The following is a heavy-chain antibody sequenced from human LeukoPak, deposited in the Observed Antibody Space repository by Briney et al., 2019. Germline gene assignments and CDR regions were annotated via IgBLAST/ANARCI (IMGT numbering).Heavy chain of an antibody. Sequence: GGSLRLSCAASGFTFSSYWMHWVRQVPGKGLVWVSGINTDGRSTSYADSVKGRFTISRDNAKNTLYLQMNTLRDEDTAVYYCVRGQTSTSPGVWGRGTTVTVSS. V-gene: IGHV3-74*01. CDR2: INTDGRST. CDR1: GFTFSSYW. CDR3: VRGQTSTSPGV. D-gene: IGHD5-24*01. J-gene: IGHJ6*02.